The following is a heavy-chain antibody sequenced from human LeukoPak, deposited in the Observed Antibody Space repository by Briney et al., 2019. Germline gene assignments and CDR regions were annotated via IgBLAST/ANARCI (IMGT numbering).Heavy chain of an antibody. V-gene: IGHV4-39*01. CDR2: IYYTGDT. CDR3: ARHERGIDALNI. D-gene: IGHD3-10*01. CDR1: GDSFTSSPFY. J-gene: IGHJ3*02. Sequence: PSGTLSLNCTVSGDSFTSSPFYWGWIRQPPGKGLEWIGTIYYTGDTFYNPSLMGRVTITVDTSKNQFSLILSSVTAADTAVYFCARHERGIDALNIWGQGTIVTVSS.